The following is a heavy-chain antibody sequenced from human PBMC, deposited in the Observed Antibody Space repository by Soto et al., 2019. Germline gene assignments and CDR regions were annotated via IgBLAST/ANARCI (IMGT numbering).Heavy chain of an antibody. D-gene: IGHD3-3*01. J-gene: IGHJ6*02. CDR3: GKFEVRFGNAMDV. V-gene: IGHV3-23*01. CDR2: ISADGGTT. Sequence: EVQLLESGGGLVQPGGSLRLSCAASGLTFRTYGMAWVRQAPGKGREWVSAISADGGTTSYADSVRGRFTISRDISKNTRYLQMNSLRAEDTAVYYWGKFEVRFGNAMDVWAQGTTVTVSS. CDR1: GLTFRTYG.